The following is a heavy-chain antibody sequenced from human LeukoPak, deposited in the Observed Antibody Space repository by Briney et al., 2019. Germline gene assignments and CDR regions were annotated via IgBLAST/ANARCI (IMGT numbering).Heavy chain of an antibody. CDR1: GGSISSSNW. Sequence: SGTLSLTCAVSGGSISSSNWWSWVRQPPGKGLEWIGEIYHSGSTNYNPSLKSRVTISVDTSKNQFSLKLSSVTAADTAVYYCARAEAVYLRLEANWFDPWGQGTLVTVSS. J-gene: IGHJ5*02. CDR2: IYHSGST. D-gene: IGHD3-3*01. CDR3: ARAEAVYLRLEANWFDP. V-gene: IGHV4-4*02.